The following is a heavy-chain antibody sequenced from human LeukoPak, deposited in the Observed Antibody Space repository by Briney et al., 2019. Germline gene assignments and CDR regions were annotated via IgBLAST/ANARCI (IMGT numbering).Heavy chain of an antibody. CDR1: GDSISSRTYY. D-gene: IGHD6-6*01. Sequence: SETLSLTCPVSGDSISSRTYYWTWIRQHPEKGLEWIGYIWNSGSTNYNPALKSRVTISVDTSKNQFSLKLTSVTAADTAIYYCARDVSSMFPNWFDPWGQGILVIVSS. J-gene: IGHJ5*02. V-gene: IGHV4-31*03. CDR2: IWNSGST. CDR3: ARDVSSMFPNWFDP.